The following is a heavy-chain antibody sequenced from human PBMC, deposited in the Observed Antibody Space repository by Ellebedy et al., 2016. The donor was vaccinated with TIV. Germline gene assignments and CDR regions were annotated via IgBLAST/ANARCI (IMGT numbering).Heavy chain of an antibody. D-gene: IGHD1-7*01. CDR2: ISAYNGNT. CDR3: ARVGTTGYYDMDV. V-gene: IGHV1-18*01. CDR1: GYTFSSYG. Sequence: ASVKVSXXASGYTFSSYGISWVRQAPGQGLEWMGWISAYNGNTNYAQKLQGRVTLTRDTSTSTAYMELRSLRSDDTAVYYCARVGTTGYYDMDVWGKGTTVTVSS. J-gene: IGHJ6*03.